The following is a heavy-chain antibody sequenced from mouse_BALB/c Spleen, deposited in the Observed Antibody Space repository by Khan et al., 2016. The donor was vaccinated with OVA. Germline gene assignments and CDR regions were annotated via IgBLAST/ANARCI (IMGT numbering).Heavy chain of an antibody. CDR3: ARQPYYHYNIMDY. V-gene: IGHV2-6-1*01. CDR1: GFSLTNYG. J-gene: IGHJ4*01. Sequence: QMQLEESGPGLVAPSQSLSITCTISGFSLTNYGVHWVRQPPGKGLEWLVVIWSDGSTTYTSALKSSLTISKDNSKRQVFLKMNSLQTDDTGMYFCARQPYYHYNIMDYWGQGTSVTVSS. D-gene: IGHD2-10*01. CDR2: IWSDGST.